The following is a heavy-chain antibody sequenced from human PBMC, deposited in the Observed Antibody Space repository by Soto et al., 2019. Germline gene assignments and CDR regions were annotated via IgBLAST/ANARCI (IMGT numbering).Heavy chain of an antibody. CDR1: GGTFSSYA. CDR3: ASIANSWSSYMTYYSYYGMDV. Sequence: QVQLVQSGAEVKKPGSSVKVSCKASGGTFSSYAISWVRQAPGQGLEWMGGIIPIFGTANYAQKFQGRVTIHEDESTSTAYMELGSRRSEETAVYYCASIANSWSSYMTYYSYYGMDVWGQGTTVTVSS. J-gene: IGHJ6*02. V-gene: IGHV1-69*01. D-gene: IGHD3-10*01. CDR2: IIPIFGTA.